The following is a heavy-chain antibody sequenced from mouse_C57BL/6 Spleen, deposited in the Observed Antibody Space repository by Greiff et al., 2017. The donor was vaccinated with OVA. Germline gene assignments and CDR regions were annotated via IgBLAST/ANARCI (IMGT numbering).Heavy chain of an antibody. Sequence: QVQLQQPGAELVKPGASVKLSCKASGYTFTSYWMHWVKQRPGQGLEWIGMIHPNSGSTNYNEKFKSKATLTVDKSSSTAYMQLSSLTSEDSAVYYSARPTSSGYLAWFAYWGQGTLVTVSA. D-gene: IGHD3-2*02. CDR1: GYTFTSYW. CDR3: ARPTSSGYLAWFAY. J-gene: IGHJ3*01. CDR2: IHPNSGST. V-gene: IGHV1-64*01.